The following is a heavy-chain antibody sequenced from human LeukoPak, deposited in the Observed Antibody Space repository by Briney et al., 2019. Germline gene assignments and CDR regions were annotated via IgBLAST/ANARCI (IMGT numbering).Heavy chain of an antibody. V-gene: IGHV4-34*01. CDR2: INHSGST. J-gene: IGHJ4*02. Sequence: SETLSLTCAVYGGSFSGYYWSWIRQPPGKGLEWIGEINHSGSTNYNPSLKSRVTISLDTSKNQFSLNLNSVTAADTAVYSCAIDRGYEAFDYWGQGTLVTVSS. D-gene: IGHD5-12*01. CDR1: GGSFSGYY. CDR3: AIDRGYEAFDY.